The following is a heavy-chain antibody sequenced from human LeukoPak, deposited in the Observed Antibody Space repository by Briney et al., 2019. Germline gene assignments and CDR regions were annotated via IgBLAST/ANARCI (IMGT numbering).Heavy chain of an antibody. V-gene: IGHV4-30-2*01. D-gene: IGHD6-25*01. CDR2: IYHSRST. J-gene: IGHJ3*02. CDR3: ARDRIAANPDRAFDI. CDR1: GGSISSGGYY. Sequence: PSQTLSLTCTVSGGSISSGGYYWSWIRQPPGKGLEWIGYIYHSRSTYCNPSLKSRVTISLDRSKNQFSLKLSSVTAADTAVYYCARDRIAANPDRAFDIWGQGTMVTVSS.